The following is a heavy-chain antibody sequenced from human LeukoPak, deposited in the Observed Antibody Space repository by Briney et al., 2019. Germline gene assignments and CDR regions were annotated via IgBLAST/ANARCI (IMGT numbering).Heavy chain of an antibody. CDR3: ARDGRGHWDTRIWYLGNWFDP. V-gene: IGHV1-18*01. J-gene: IGHJ5*02. Sequence: ASVKVSCKASGYTFTTYGISWVRQAPGQGPEWMGWVITYSDNTHYAQELQGRVTLTTDTSTSTAYMDLRSLRSDDTAVYYCARDGRGHWDTRIWYLGNWFDPWGQRTLVTVSS. CDR2: VITYSDNT. CDR1: GYTFTTYG. D-gene: IGHD6-13*01.